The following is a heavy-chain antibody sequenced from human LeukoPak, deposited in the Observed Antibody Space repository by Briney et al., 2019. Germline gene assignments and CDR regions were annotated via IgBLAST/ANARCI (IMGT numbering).Heavy chain of an antibody. CDR1: GGTFSSYA. J-gene: IGHJ4*02. D-gene: IGHD5-24*01. V-gene: IGHV1-69*05. Sequence: GAPVEVSCKASGGTFSSYAISWVRQAPGQGLEWMGGIIPIFGTANYAQKFQGRVTMTRDTSTSTVYMELSGLRSEDTAVYYCASGYKTVSVFDHWGQGTLVTVSS. CDR2: IIPIFGTA. CDR3: ASGYKTVSVFDH.